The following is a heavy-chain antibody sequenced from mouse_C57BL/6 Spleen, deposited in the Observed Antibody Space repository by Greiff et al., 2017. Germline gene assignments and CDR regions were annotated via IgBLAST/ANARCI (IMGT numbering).Heavy chain of an antibody. CDR2: ISYDGSN. J-gene: IGHJ3*01. D-gene: IGHD2-4*01. V-gene: IGHV3-6*01. CDR1: GYSITSGYY. Sequence: VQLKESGPGLVKPSQSLSLTCSVTGYSITSGYYWNWIRQFPGNKLEWMGYISYDGSNNYNPSLKNRISITRDTSKNQFFLKLNSVTTEDTATYYCASLDDYDGGFAYWGQGTLVTVSA. CDR3: ASLDDYDGGFAY.